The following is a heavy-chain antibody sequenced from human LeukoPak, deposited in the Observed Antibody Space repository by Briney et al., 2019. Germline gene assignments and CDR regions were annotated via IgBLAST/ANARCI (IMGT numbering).Heavy chain of an antibody. CDR2: IYYSGST. J-gene: IGHJ3*02. Sequence: PSETLSLTCTVSGXXXXSSXXYXXWIRXXXXXXXXXXXXIYYSGSTYYNPSLKSRVTISVDTSKNQFSLKLSSVTAADTAVYYCASKEVWFGELGDAFDIWGQGTMVTVSS. CDR1: GXXXXSSXXY. CDR3: ASKEVWFGELGDAFDI. D-gene: IGHD3-10*01. V-gene: IGHV4-39*01.